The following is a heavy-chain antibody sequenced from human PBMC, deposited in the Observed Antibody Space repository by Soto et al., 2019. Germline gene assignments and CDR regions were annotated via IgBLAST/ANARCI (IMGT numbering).Heavy chain of an antibody. CDR2: IIPIFGTA. CDR3: ARGSHAVYYYYYGMDV. J-gene: IGHJ6*02. V-gene: IGHV1-69*13. CDR1: GGTFSSYA. Sequence: SVKVSCKASGGTFSSYAISWVRQAPGQGLEWMGGIIPIFGTANYAQKFQGRVTITADESTSTAYMELSSLRSEDTAVYYCARGSHAVYYYYYGMDVWGQGTTVTVSS.